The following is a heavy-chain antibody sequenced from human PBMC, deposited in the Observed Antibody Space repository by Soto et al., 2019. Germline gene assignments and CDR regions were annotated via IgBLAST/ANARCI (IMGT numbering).Heavy chain of an antibody. CDR3: AAEASISWPIYGMDV. CDR2: IVVGSGNT. J-gene: IGHJ6*02. Sequence: SVKVSCKASGFTFSSSAVQWVRQARGQRLEWIGWIVVGSGNTNYAQKFQERVTITRDMSTSTAYMELSSLRSEDTAVYYCAAEASISWPIYGMDVWAQGTTVTV. V-gene: IGHV1-58*01. CDR1: GFTFSSSA. D-gene: IGHD6-13*01.